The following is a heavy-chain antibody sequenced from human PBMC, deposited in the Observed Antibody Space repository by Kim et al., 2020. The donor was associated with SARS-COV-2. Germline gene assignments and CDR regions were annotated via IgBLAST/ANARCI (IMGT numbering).Heavy chain of an antibody. J-gene: IGHJ4*02. CDR2: ISYDGSNK. D-gene: IGHD6-6*01. CDR1: GFTFSDYA. V-gene: IGHV3-30*04. Sequence: GGSLRLSCAASGFTFSDYAMHWVRQAPGKGLEWVAVISYDGSNKYYADSVKGRFTISRDNSKNTLYLQMNSLRAEDTAVYYCARISSMAPMVDYWSQGNLVTVSS. CDR3: ARISSMAPMVDY.